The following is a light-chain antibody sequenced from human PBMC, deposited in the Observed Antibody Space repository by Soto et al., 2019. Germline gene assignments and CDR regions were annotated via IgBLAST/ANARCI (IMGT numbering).Light chain of an antibody. CDR2: GNS. CDR3: QSYDSSLSGSV. V-gene: IGLV1-40*01. CDR1: SSNIGAGYD. Sequence: QSVLTQPPSVSGAPGQRVTISCTGSSSNIGAGYDVHWYQQLPGTAPKLLIYGNSNRPSGVPHRFSGSKSGSSASLSITGLCAEDEADYYGQSYDSSLSGSVFGGGTKLTVL. J-gene: IGLJ3*02.